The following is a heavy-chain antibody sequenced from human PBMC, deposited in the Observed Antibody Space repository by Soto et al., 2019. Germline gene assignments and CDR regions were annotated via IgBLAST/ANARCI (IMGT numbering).Heavy chain of an antibody. V-gene: IGHV3-30*18. Sequence: QVQLVESGGGVVQPGRSLRLSCAASGFTFSSYGMHWVRQAPGKGLEWVAVISYDGSNKYYADSVKGRFTISRDNSKNTLYLQMNSLRAEDTAVYYCAKPPIEAAGPNWFDPWGQGTLVTVSS. J-gene: IGHJ5*02. D-gene: IGHD6-13*01. CDR1: GFTFSSYG. CDR2: ISYDGSNK. CDR3: AKPPIEAAGPNWFDP.